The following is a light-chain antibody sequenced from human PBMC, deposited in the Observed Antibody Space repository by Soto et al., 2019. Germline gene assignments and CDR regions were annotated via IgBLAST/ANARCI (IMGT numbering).Light chain of an antibody. V-gene: IGLV4-69*01. CDR2: IYSDGSH. Sequence: QPVLTQSPSASASLGASVKVTCTLNSEHSTYAIAWHRQQPEKGPRYLMRIYSDGSHVRGDGIPDRFLGSSSGAERHLTIARLQSDDEAEYCCQTWGAGSVVFGGGTQLTVL. CDR3: QTWGAGSVV. J-gene: IGLJ2*01. CDR1: SEHSTYA.